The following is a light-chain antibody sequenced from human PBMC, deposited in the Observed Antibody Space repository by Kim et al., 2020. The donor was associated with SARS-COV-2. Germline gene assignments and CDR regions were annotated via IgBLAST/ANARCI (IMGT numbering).Light chain of an antibody. V-gene: IGLV2-14*03. J-gene: IGLJ1*01. CDR3: SSYSTIGTV. CDR1: SSDIGSHNY. Sequence: QSALTQPASVSGSPAQSIAISCTGTSSDIGSHNYVSWYQQYPGKAPKLVIYDVDQRPSGFSNRFSGSKSGNTASLTILGLQAEDEADYYCSSYSTIGTVFGSGTKVTVL. CDR2: DVD.